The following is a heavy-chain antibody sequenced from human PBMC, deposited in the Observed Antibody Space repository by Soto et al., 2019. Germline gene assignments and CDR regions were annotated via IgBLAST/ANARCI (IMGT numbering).Heavy chain of an antibody. CDR3: APAGPEY. J-gene: IGHJ4*02. CDR2: IKPDGSEN. D-gene: IGHD6-13*01. CDR1: GFTFSSYW. V-gene: IGHV3-7*01. Sequence: GGSLRLSCAASGFTFSSYWMSWVRQAPGKGLEWVASIKPDGSENYYVDSVKGRFTISRDNAKNSLYLQMNSLTGEDTAVYYCAPAGPEYWAQGTLVTVSS.